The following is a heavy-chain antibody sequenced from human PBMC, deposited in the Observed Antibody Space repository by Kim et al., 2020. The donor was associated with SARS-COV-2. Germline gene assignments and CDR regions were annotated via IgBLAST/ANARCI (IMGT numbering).Heavy chain of an antibody. V-gene: IGHV4-34*01. CDR1: GGSFSGYY. CDR2: INHSGST. D-gene: IGHD3-22*01. J-gene: IGHJ4*02. Sequence: SETLSLTCAVYGGSFSGYYWSWIRQPPGKGLEWIGEINHSGSTNYNPSLKSRVTISVDTSKNQFSLKLSSVTAADTAVYYCARYGDDSSGYYYFDYWGQG. CDR3: ARYGDDSSGYYYFDY.